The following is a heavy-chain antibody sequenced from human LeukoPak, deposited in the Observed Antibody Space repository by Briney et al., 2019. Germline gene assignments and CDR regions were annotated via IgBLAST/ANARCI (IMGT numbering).Heavy chain of an antibody. CDR1: GGSISSYY. CDR2: IYYSGST. D-gene: IGHD3-3*01. J-gene: IGHJ6*03. Sequence: SETLSLTCTVSGGSISSYYWSWIRQPPGKGLELIGYIYYSGSTNYNPSLKSRVTISIDTSKNQFPLKLTAVTAADTAVYYCARAAGGYYDFWRGYWYMDVWGNGTTVTVSS. CDR3: ARAAGGYYDFWRGYWYMDV. V-gene: IGHV4-59*01.